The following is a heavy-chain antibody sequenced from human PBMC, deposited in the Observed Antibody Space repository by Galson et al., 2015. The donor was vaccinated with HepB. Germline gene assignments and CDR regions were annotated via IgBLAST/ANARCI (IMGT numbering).Heavy chain of an antibody. CDR1: GGTFSSYA. D-gene: IGHD5-12*01. V-gene: IGHV1-69*13. Sequence: SVKVSCKASGGTFSSYAISWVRQAPGQGLEWMGGIIPIFGTANYAQKFQGRVTITADESTSTAYMELSSLRSEDTAVYYCARGGPRSRGYSGFPCDYWGQGTLVTVSS. CDR3: ARGGPRSRGYSGFPCDY. CDR2: IIPIFGTA. J-gene: IGHJ4*02.